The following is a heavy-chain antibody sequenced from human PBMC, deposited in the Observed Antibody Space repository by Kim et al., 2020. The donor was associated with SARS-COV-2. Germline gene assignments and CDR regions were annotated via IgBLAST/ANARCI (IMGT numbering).Heavy chain of an antibody. V-gene: IGHV3-30*18. Sequence: GGSLRLSCAASGFIFNTYGMHWVRQAPGKGLEWVAVISFDGSNQQYADSVKGRFSISRDNSQNTVYLQMNSLRPEDTAIYYCAKMKTIVYFDHWGQGTLVTVSA. CDR2: ISFDGSNQ. CDR3: AKMKTIVYFDH. CDR1: GFIFNTYG. D-gene: IGHD3-10*01. J-gene: IGHJ4*02.